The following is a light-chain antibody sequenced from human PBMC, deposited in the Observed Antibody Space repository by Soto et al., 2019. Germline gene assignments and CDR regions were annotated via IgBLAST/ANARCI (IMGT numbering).Light chain of an antibody. Sequence: DIVMTQSPLSLPVTPGEPASISCRSCQSLLHSNGYKYLDWYLQKAGQSPQLLIYLGSNRASGVPDRFSGSGSGTDFTLKISRVEAEDVGVYYCMQALQTPPYTFGQGTKLEIK. V-gene: IGKV2-28*01. CDR1: QSLLHSNGYKY. CDR2: LGS. CDR3: MQALQTPPYT. J-gene: IGKJ2*01.